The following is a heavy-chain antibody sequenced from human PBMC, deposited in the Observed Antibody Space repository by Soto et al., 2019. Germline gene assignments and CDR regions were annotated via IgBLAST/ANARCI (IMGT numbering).Heavy chain of an antibody. Sequence: PGGSLRLSCAASGFTFSSYGMHWVRQAPGKGLEWVAVISYDGSNKYYADSVKGRFTISRDNSKNTLYLQMNSLRAEDTAVYYCAKDSQWELPYYFDYWGQGTLVTVSS. CDR2: ISYDGSNK. J-gene: IGHJ4*02. V-gene: IGHV3-30*18. CDR3: AKDSQWELPYYFDY. D-gene: IGHD1-26*01. CDR1: GFTFSSYG.